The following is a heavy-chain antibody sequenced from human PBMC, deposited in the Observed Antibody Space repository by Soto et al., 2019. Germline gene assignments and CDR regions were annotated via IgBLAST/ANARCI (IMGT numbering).Heavy chain of an antibody. CDR3: ARDLLWFGEYGNFFDY. D-gene: IGHD3-10*01. Sequence: XSVKVSSNASRYAFTSYSMHWVRHDPGQRLEWMGWINAGNGNTKYSQKFQGRVTITRDTSASTAYTELSSLRSEHTAVYYCARDLLWFGEYGNFFDYWGQGTLVTVSS. CDR1: RYAFTSYS. CDR2: INAGNGNT. V-gene: IGHV1-3*01. J-gene: IGHJ4*02.